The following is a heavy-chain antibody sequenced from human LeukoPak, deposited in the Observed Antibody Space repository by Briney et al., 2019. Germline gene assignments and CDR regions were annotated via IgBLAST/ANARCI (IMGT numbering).Heavy chain of an antibody. J-gene: IGHJ3*02. CDR2: IWYDGSKK. Sequence: GGSLRLSCAAPGFTFSGYGMHWVRQAPGKGLEWVAVIWYDGSKKYHADPVKGRFTISRDNSKNTLYLQMNSLRAEDTAVYYCARWGGDYSAFDIWGQGTMVTVSS. V-gene: IGHV3-33*01. D-gene: IGHD4-17*01. CDR3: ARWGGDYSAFDI. CDR1: GFTFSGYG.